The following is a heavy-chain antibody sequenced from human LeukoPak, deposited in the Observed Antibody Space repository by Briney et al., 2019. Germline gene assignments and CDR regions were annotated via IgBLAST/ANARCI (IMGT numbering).Heavy chain of an antibody. J-gene: IGHJ4*02. Sequence: GGFLRLSCAASGFTFSSYSMNWVRQAPGKGLEWVSSISSSSSYIYYADSVKGRFTISRDNAKNSLYLQMNSLVAEDTAVFYCARVRAAALDYWGQGTLVTVSS. CDR2: ISSSSSYI. CDR1: GFTFSSYS. D-gene: IGHD6-13*01. V-gene: IGHV3-21*01. CDR3: ARVRAAALDY.